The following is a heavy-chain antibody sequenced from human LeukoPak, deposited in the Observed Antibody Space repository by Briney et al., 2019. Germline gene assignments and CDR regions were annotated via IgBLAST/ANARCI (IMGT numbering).Heavy chain of an antibody. CDR3: ARVSLYYDFWSGYSSAPFDY. CDR1: GGSISSYY. CDR2: IYYSGST. D-gene: IGHD3-3*01. Sequence: SETLSLICTVSGGSISSYYWSWIRQPPGKGLEWIGYIYYSGSTNYNPSLKSRVTISVDTSKNQFSLKLSSVTAADTAVYYCARVSLYYDFWSGYSSAPFDYWGQGTLVTVSS. V-gene: IGHV4-59*01. J-gene: IGHJ4*02.